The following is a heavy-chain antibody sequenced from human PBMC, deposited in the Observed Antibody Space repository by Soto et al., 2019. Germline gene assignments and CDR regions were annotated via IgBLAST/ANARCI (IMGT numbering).Heavy chain of an antibody. CDR3: ARRLGYCSSNSCYKWTDY. D-gene: IGHD2-2*01. CDR1: GFTFSDYY. V-gene: IGHV3-11*01. CDR2: ISSSGSTI. Sequence: QVQLVESGGGLVKPGGSLRLSCAASGFTFSDYYMSWIRQAPGKGLEWVSYISSSGSTIYYADSVKGRFTISRDNATNSLYLQMNSLRAEDTAVYYCARRLGYCSSNSCYKWTDYWGQGTLVTVSS. J-gene: IGHJ4*02.